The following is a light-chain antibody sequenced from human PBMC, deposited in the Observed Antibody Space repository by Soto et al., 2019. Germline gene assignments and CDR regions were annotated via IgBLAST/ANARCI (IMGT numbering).Light chain of an antibody. Sequence: IQLTQSPSSLSASVGDRVTITCWASQGISSYLAWYQQKPGKAPKLLIYAASTLQSGVTSRFSGRGSGTDFTLTISSLQPEDFATYYCQQLNSYPLTFGQGTKLEIK. CDR1: QGISSY. J-gene: IGKJ2*01. CDR3: QQLNSYPLT. CDR2: AAS. V-gene: IGKV1-9*01.